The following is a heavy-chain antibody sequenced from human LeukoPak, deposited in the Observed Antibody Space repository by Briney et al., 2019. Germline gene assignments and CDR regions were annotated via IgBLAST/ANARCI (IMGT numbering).Heavy chain of an antibody. D-gene: IGHD1-26*01. CDR3: AKIGSSHDFDY. V-gene: IGHV1-2*06. Sequence: ASVKVSCKATGYTFTSYGISWVRQAPGQGLEWMGRINPNSGATDYAQKFQGRVTMTRDTSISTAYMELSSLKSDDTAMYYCAKIGSSHDFDYWGQGTLITVSS. CDR2: INPNSGAT. J-gene: IGHJ4*02. CDR1: GYTFTSYG.